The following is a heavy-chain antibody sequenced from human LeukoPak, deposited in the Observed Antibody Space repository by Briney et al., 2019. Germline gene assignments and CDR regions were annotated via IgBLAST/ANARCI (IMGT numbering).Heavy chain of an antibody. Sequence: GGSLRLSCAASGFTFSRFGMSWVRQAPGKGLEWVSAISGSGGSAYYADSVKGRFTISRDNSKNTLYLQMNSLRAEDTAVYYCATWAYCTNGVCFQYYFDYWGQGTLVTVSS. V-gene: IGHV3-23*01. D-gene: IGHD2-8*01. CDR1: GFTFSRFG. CDR3: ATWAYCTNGVCFQYYFDY. J-gene: IGHJ4*02. CDR2: ISGSGGSA.